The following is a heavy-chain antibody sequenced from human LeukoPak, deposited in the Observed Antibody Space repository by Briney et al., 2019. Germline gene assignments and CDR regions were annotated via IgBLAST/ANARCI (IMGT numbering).Heavy chain of an antibody. CDR1: GFSLSTYG. J-gene: IGHJ4*02. CDR3: AKDGCSGGSCQADY. D-gene: IGHD2-15*01. Sequence: GGSLRLSCVASGFSLSTYGMHWVRQAPGKGLEWVAVISSDASNQYYTDSVKGRFAISRDNSRNTLYLQMNSLRYEDTAVYYCAKDGCSGGSCQADYWGQGTLVTVSS. CDR2: ISSDASNQ. V-gene: IGHV3-30*18.